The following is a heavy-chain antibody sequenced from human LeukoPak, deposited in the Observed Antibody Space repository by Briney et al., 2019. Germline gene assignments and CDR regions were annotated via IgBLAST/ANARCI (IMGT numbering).Heavy chain of an antibody. Sequence: PSETLSLTCAVYGGSFSGYYWSWIRQPPGKGLEWIGEINHSGSTYYNPSLKSRVTISVDTSKNQFSLKLSSVTAADTAVYYCARHPGRGMACDYWGQGTLVTVSS. J-gene: IGHJ4*02. CDR3: ARHPGRGMACDY. CDR2: INHSGST. D-gene: IGHD3-10*01. CDR1: GGSFSGYY. V-gene: IGHV4-34*01.